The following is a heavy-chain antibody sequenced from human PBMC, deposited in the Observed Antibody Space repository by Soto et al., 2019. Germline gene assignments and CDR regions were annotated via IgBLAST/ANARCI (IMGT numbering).Heavy chain of an antibody. D-gene: IGHD6-13*01. J-gene: IGHJ4*02. Sequence: GGSLRLSCAASGFTFSSYAMSWVRQTPGKGLEWVSAISDGGGCTYYADSVKGRFTISRDNSKTTLYLQMNSLRAEDTAIYYCAKDTYSSNWYYFDYWGQGTLVTVSS. CDR3: AKDTYSSNWYYFDY. CDR1: GFTFSSYA. CDR2: ISDGGGCT. V-gene: IGHV3-23*01.